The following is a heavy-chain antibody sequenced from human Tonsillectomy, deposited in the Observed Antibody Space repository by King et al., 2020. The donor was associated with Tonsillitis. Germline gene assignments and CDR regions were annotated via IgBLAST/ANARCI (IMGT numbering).Heavy chain of an antibody. CDR3: ARDLGLEMGNYYYYYMDV. CDR1: GFIVSNDY. CDR2: LYSGGHT. V-gene: IGHV3-53*01. Sequence: EVQLVESGGGLIQPGGSLRLSCAASGFIVSNDYMSWVRQAPGKGLEWVSVLYSGGHTYYADSVKGRFTVSRDNSKNTVYLQMNSLRAEDTAVYYCARDLGLEMGNYYYYYMDVWGKGTTVTVS. J-gene: IGHJ6*03. D-gene: IGHD5-24*01.